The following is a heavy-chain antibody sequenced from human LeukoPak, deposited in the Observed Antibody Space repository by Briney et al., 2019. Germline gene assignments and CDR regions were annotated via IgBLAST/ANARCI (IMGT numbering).Heavy chain of an antibody. D-gene: IGHD3-10*01. CDR2: ISYDGSNK. CDR1: GFTFSSYG. CDR3: AKDHGFGELTPGRGGSNYGMDV. Sequence: PGRSLRLSCAASGFTFSSYGMHWVRQAPGKGLEWVAVISYDGSNKYYADPVKGRFTISRDNSKNTLYLQMNSLRAEDTAVYYCAKDHGFGELTPGRGGSNYGMDVWGKGTTVTVSS. V-gene: IGHV3-30*18. J-gene: IGHJ6*04.